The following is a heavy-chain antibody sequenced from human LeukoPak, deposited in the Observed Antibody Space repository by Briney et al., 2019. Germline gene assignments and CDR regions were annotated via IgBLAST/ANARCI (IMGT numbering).Heavy chain of an antibody. CDR2: MNPNSGNT. Sequence: ASVKVSCKASGYTFTSYDINWVRQATGQGLEWMGWMNPNSGNTGYAQKFQGRVTMTRDMSTSTVYMELSSLRSEDTAVYYCARDYLAAAGKAYYYYYMDVWGKGTTVTVSS. CDR1: GYTFTSYD. J-gene: IGHJ6*03. D-gene: IGHD6-13*01. CDR3: ARDYLAAAGKAYYYYYMDV. V-gene: IGHV1-8*02.